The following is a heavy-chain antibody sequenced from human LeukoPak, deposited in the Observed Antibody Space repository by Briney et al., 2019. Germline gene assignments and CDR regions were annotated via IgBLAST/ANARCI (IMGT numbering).Heavy chain of an antibody. CDR3: ARDPYCSSTSCYVGGY. CDR2: IRYDGSNK. J-gene: IGHJ4*02. D-gene: IGHD2-2*01. V-gene: IGHV3-30*02. Sequence: GGSPRLSCAASGFTFSSYGMHWVRQAPGKGLEWVAFIRYDGSNKYYADSVKGRFTISRDNSKNTLYLQMNSLRAEDTAVYYCARDPYCSSTSCYVGGYWGQGTLVTVSS. CDR1: GFTFSSYG.